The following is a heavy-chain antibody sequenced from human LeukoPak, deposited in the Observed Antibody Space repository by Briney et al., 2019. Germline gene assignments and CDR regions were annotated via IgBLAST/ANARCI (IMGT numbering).Heavy chain of an antibody. CDR3: ARVTCSGGSCREDY. CDR2: IYHSGSI. CDR1: GVSITSGNW. V-gene: IGHV4-4*02. J-gene: IGHJ4*02. D-gene: IGHD2-15*01. Sequence: SGTLSLTCGVSGVSITSGNWWSWVRQPPGKGLEWIGEIYHSGSINYNPSLKSRVTISVDKSKNQFSLKLNSVTAADTAVYYCARVTCSGGSCREDYWGQGTLVTVSS.